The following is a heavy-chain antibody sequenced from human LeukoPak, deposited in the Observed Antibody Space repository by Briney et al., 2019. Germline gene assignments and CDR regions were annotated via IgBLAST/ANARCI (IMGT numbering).Heavy chain of an antibody. CDR2: ISGSGGST. Sequence: PGGSLRLSCAASGFTFSSYAMSWVRQAPGKGLEWGSAISGSGGSTYYADSVKGRFTISRDNFKNTLYLQMNSLRAEDTAVYYCAKDRGYYYGSGSADDAFDIWGQGTMVTVSS. CDR1: GFTFSSYA. V-gene: IGHV3-23*01. J-gene: IGHJ3*02. D-gene: IGHD3-10*01. CDR3: AKDRGYYYGSGSADDAFDI.